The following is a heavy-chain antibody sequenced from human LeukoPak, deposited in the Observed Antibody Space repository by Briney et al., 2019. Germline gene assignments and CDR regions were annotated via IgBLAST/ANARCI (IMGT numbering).Heavy chain of an antibody. CDR1: GGSISSSSYY. CDR2: IYYSGST. CDR3: ARVVDWSTTWGNYFDY. Sequence: SETLSLTCTVSGGSISSSSYYWGCIRQPPGKGPECIGTIYYSGSTYYNPSLKSRVTISVDTSKNQFSLKLSSVTAADTAVYYCARVVDWSTTWGNYFDYWGQGTLVTVSS. J-gene: IGHJ4*02. V-gene: IGHV4-39*07. D-gene: IGHD2/OR15-2a*01.